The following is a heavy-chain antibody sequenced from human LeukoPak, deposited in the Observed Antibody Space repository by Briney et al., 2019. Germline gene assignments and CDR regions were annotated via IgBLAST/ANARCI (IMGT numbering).Heavy chain of an antibody. D-gene: IGHD3-16*02. Sequence: ASVKVSCKASGYTFTGYYMHWVRQAPGQGLEWMGRINPNSGGTNYAQKFQGRVTMTRDTSISTAYMELSRLRSDDTAVYYCAREYDYVWGGYRYTGESYFQHWGQGTLVTVSS. J-gene: IGHJ1*01. CDR3: AREYDYVWGGYRYTGESYFQH. CDR2: INPNSGGT. V-gene: IGHV1-2*06. CDR1: GYTFTGYY.